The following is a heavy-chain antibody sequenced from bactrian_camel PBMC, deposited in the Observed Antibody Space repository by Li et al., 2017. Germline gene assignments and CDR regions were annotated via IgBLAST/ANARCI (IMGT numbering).Heavy chain of an antibody. Sequence: HVQLVESGGGSVQAGGSLRLSCVGSDFSRYYMAWFREAPGKGREGVAFIDRGGATNYAWSVKDLFTISKDNAHNALYLQMNSLNPEDTAMYYCAAETPRYDGICFVSADRFPYWGQGTQVTVS. CDR3: AAETPRYDGICFVSADRFPY. CDR2: IDRGGAT. J-gene: IGHJ4*01. V-gene: IGHV3S55*01. D-gene: IGHD2*01. CDR1: DFSRYY.